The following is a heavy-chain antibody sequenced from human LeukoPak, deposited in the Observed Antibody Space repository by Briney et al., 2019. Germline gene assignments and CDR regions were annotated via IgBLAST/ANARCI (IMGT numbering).Heavy chain of an antibody. D-gene: IGHD6-6*01. CDR1: GFTFDDYA. Sequence: GRSLRLSCAASGFTFDDYAMPWVRQAPGKGLEWVSSISWNSGSIGYADSVKGRFTISRDNAKNSLYLQMNSLRAEDTALYYCAKDRMEYSSSFDYWGQGTLVSVSP. CDR3: AKDRMEYSSSFDY. CDR2: ISWNSGSI. J-gene: IGHJ4*02. V-gene: IGHV3-9*01.